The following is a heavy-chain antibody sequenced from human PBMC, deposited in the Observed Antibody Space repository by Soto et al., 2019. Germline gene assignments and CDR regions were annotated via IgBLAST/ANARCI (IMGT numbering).Heavy chain of an antibody. V-gene: IGHV3-30*18. D-gene: IGHD3-3*01. CDR3: AKDRWSGYQPDY. CDR2: ISYDGSNK. Sequence: GGSLRLSCAASGFTFSSYGMHWVRQAPGKGLEWVAVISYDGSNKYYADSVKGRFTISRDNSKNTLYLQMNSLRAEDTAVYYCAKDRWSGYQPDYWGQGTLVTVSS. CDR1: GFTFSSYG. J-gene: IGHJ4*02.